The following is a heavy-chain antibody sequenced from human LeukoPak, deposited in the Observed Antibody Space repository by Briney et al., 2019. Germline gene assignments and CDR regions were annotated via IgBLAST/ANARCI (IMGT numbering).Heavy chain of an antibody. J-gene: IGHJ4*02. CDR3: AREHYYYDSSGEPDFDY. V-gene: IGHV1-69*06. D-gene: IGHD3-22*01. CDR1: GGNCSSYA. Sequence: SVQVSCKASGGNCSSYAISWVRQAPGQGLEWMGGIIPIFGTANYAQKFQGRVTITADKSTSTAYMELSSLRSEDTAVYYCAREHYYYDSSGEPDFDYWGQGTLVTVSS. CDR2: IIPIFGTA.